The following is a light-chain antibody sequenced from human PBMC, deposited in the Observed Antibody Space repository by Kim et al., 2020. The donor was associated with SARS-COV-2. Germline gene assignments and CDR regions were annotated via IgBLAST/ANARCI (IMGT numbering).Light chain of an antibody. CDR3: QAWDSSTYV. V-gene: IGLV3-1*01. CDR2: QDS. Sequence: SYELTQPPSVSESPGQTASITCSGDKLGDKYACWYQQKPGQSPVLVIYQDSKRPSGIPERFSGSNSGNTATLTISGTQAMDEADYYCQAWDSSTYVFGTGTKVTVL. J-gene: IGLJ1*01. CDR1: KLGDKY.